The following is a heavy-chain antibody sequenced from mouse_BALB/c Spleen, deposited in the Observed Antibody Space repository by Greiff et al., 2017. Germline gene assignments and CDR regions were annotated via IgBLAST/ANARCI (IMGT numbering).Heavy chain of an antibody. J-gene: IGHJ4*01. V-gene: IGHV1S81*02. Sequence: QVQLQQSGAELVKPGASVKLSCKASGYTFTSYYMYWVKQRPGQGLEWIGEINPSNGGTNFNEKFKSKATLTVDKSSSTAYMQLSSLTSEDSAVYCCTRKELDGYAMDYWGQGTSVTVSS. CDR3: TRKELDGYAMDY. CDR1: GYTFTSYY. CDR2: INPSNGGT.